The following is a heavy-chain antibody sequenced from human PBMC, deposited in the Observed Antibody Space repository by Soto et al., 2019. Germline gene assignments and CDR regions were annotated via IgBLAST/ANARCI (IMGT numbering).Heavy chain of an antibody. CDR1: GFTFNNYA. V-gene: IGHV3-23*01. Sequence: EVQLLESGGGLVQPGGSLRLSCAASGFTFNNYAMTWVRQAPGGGLEWVSAISGSGGTTYYAEPGKGRFTISRDNSKNTLYLQMNSLRAEDTAVYYCATFLVGTGGSSGWPWYFACWGQGGLVTVS. D-gene: IGHD6-25*01. J-gene: IGHJ4*02. CDR3: ATFLVGTGGSSGWPWYFAC. CDR2: ISGSGGTT.